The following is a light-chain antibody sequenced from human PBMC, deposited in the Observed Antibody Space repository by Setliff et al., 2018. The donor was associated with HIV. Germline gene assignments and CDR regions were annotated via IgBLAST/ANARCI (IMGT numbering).Light chain of an antibody. J-gene: IGLJ1*01. CDR3: SSYTSSDTLGFV. Sequence: QSALTQPASVSGSPGQSITISCTGTSSDVAIYNYVSWYQRHPGKAPKLMIYEVSNRPSGVSNRFSGSTSGNTASLTISGLQAEDEADYYCSSYTSSDTLGFVFGTGTKVTVL. CDR1: SSDVAIYNY. CDR2: EVS. V-gene: IGLV2-14*01.